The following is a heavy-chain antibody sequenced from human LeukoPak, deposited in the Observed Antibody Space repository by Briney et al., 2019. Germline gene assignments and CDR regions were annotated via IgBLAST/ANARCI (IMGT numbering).Heavy chain of an antibody. Sequence: GGSLRLSCIAPGITFSTYAMSWFRQAPSKGLEWVSTIGSSGADTYYADSVKGRFTISKDNSKNTLQMSSLRVEETAIYYCVKHAEGDYGDSDCWGQGTLVTVSP. V-gene: IGHV3-23*01. J-gene: IGHJ4*02. CDR3: VKHAEGDYGDSDC. CDR2: IGSSGADT. D-gene: IGHD4/OR15-4a*01. CDR1: GITFSTYA.